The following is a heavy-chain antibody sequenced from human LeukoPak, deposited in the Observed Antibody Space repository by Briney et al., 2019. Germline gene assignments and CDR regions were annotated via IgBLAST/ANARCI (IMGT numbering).Heavy chain of an antibody. CDR2: IKSKTDGGTT. CDR3: TTDKSITIFGVVKLPYYYYYMDV. CDR1: GFTFSNAW. J-gene: IGHJ6*03. V-gene: IGHV3-15*01. Sequence: PGGSLRLSCAASGFTFSNAWMSWVRQAPGKGLEWVGRIKSKTDGGTTDYAAPVKGRFTISRDDSKNTLYLQMNSLKTEDTAVYYCTTDKSITIFGVVKLPYYYYYMDVWGKGTTVTVSS. D-gene: IGHD3-3*01.